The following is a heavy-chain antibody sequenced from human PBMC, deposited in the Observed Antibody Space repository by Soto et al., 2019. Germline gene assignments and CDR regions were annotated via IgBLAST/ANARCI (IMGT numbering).Heavy chain of an antibody. CDR2: ISAYTDTP. CDR3: ARDYSGWYYYYGMDV. D-gene: IGHD6-19*01. V-gene: IGHV1-18*01. Sequence: ASVKVSCKASGYTFTNFGVTWVRRAPGQGLEWMGWISAYTDTPNYAQKFQGRVTITRDTSASTAYMELSSLRSEDTAVYYCARDYSGWYYYYGMDVWGQGTTVTVSS. CDR1: GYTFTNFG. J-gene: IGHJ6*02.